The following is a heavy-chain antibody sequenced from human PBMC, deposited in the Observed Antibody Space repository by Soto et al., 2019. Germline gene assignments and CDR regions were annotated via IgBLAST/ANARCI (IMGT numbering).Heavy chain of an antibody. CDR3: ARSYRRYCSGGSCYSYYYYYMDV. J-gene: IGHJ6*03. V-gene: IGHV1-46*01. CDR2: INPSGGST. Sequence: ASVKVSCKASGYTFTSYYMHWVRQAPGQGLEWMGIINPSGGSTSYAQKFQGRVTMTRDTSTSTVYMELSSLRSEDTAVYYCARSYRRYCSGGSCYSYYYYYMDVWGKGTTVTVSS. CDR1: GYTFTSYY. D-gene: IGHD2-15*01.